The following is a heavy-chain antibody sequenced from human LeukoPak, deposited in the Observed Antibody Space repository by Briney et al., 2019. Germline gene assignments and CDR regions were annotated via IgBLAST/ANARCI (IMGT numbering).Heavy chain of an antibody. V-gene: IGHV3-48*03. Sequence: GGSLRLSCAASGFSFSKDWMNWVRQAPGKGLEWVSYISSSGSTIYYADSVKGRFTISRDNAKNSLYLQMNSLRAEDTAVYYCAELGITMIGGVWGKGTTVTISS. J-gene: IGHJ6*04. D-gene: IGHD3-10*02. CDR3: AELGITMIGGV. CDR1: GFSFSKDW. CDR2: ISSSGSTI.